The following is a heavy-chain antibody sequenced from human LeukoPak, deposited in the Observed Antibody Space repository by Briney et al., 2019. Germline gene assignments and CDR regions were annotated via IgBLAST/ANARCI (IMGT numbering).Heavy chain of an antibody. CDR1: GYTFTGYY. J-gene: IGHJ4*02. D-gene: IGHD1-26*01. Sequence: ASVKVSCKASGYTFTGYYMHWVRQAPGQGLEWMGWINPNSGGTNYAQKFQGRVTMTRDTSISTAYMELSRLRSDDTAVYYCARDFDSGSYSAFDYWGQGTLVTVSS. V-gene: IGHV1-2*02. CDR2: INPNSGGT. CDR3: ARDFDSGSYSAFDY.